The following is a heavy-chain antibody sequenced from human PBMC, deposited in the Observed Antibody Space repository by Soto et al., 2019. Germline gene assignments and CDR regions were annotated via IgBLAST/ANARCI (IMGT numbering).Heavy chain of an antibody. J-gene: IGHJ4*02. Sequence: AESLTISCKGSGYSFTTYGIVWVRQMPGKGLEWMGMIYPGDSDTIYSPSFQGQVSISADKSISTAYLQWSSLKASDTAMYYCARWGFDRVPPARFDYWGQGTMVTVSS. V-gene: IGHV5-51*01. CDR2: IYPGDSDT. CDR3: ARWGFDRVPPARFDY. D-gene: IGHD3-10*01. CDR1: GYSFTTYG.